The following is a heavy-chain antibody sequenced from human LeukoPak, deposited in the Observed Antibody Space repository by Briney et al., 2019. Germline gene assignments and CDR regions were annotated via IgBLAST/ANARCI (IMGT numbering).Heavy chain of an antibody. CDR3: ARDNGNGDFDY. D-gene: IGHD4-23*01. Sequence: GGSLRLSCAASGFTFDDYAMHWVRQAPGKGLEWVSGISWNSGSIGYADSVKGRFTISRDNAKNSLYLQMNSLRAEDTAVYYCARDNGNGDFDYWGQGTLVTVSS. CDR2: ISWNSGSI. CDR1: GFTFDDYA. V-gene: IGHV3-9*01. J-gene: IGHJ4*02.